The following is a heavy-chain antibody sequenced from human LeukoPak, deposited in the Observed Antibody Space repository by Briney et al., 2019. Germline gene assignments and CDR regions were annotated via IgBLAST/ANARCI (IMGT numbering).Heavy chain of an antibody. CDR3: ARVTVLLWFGESPDYMDV. Sequence: PGGSLRLSCAASGFTFSDYYMSWIRQAPGKGLEWVSYISSSGSTIYYADSVKGRFTISRDNAKNSLYLQMNSLRAEDTAVYYCARVTVLLWFGESPDYMDVWGKGTTVTISS. J-gene: IGHJ6*03. CDR1: GFTFSDYY. V-gene: IGHV3-11*01. D-gene: IGHD3-10*01. CDR2: ISSSGSTI.